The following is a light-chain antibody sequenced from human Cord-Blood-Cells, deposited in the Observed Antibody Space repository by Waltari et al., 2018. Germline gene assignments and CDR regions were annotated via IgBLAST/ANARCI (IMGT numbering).Light chain of an antibody. CDR3: QQRSNWPPYT. Sequence: EIVLTQSPATLSLSPVERATLSCRASQSVSSYLAWYQQKPRQAPMLLIYDASNRATAIPARFSGSGSGTDFTLTISSLEPEDFAVYYCQQRSNWPPYTFGQGTKLEIK. CDR2: DAS. J-gene: IGKJ2*01. V-gene: IGKV3-11*01. CDR1: QSVSSY.